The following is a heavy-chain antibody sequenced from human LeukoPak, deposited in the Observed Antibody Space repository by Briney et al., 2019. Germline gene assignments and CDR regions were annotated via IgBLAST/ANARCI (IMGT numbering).Heavy chain of an antibody. CDR1: GFAFSDYW. J-gene: IGHJ4*02. V-gene: IGHV3-7*01. CDR2: IKQDESQK. Sequence: GGSLRLSCAASGFAFSDYWMAWVRQAPGKGLEWVANIKQDESQKFYVGSVKGQFTISRDNAKNSLYLQLDSLRGDDTALYYCARDRRGALDYWGQGTLVTVSS. CDR3: ARDRRGALDY. D-gene: IGHD1-26*01.